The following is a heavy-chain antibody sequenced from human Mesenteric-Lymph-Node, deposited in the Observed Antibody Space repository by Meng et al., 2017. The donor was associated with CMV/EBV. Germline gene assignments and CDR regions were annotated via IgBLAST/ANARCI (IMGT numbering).Heavy chain of an antibody. V-gene: IGHV4-34*01. Sequence: SETLSLTCVVSGGSFSTYYWSWIRQSPVKGLEWIGEINHSGSTNYNPSLKSRVTMSVDTSKNQFSLRLKSVIAADTAVYYCARVGYPTSSVVAGAGTQFDYWGQGTLVTVSS. CDR2: INHSGST. D-gene: IGHD6-13*01. CDR3: ARVGYPTSSVVAGAGTQFDY. CDR1: GGSFSTYY. J-gene: IGHJ4*02.